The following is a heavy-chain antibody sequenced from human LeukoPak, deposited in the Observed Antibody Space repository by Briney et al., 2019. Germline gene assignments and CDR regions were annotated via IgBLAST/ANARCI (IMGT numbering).Heavy chain of an antibody. CDR3: ARDGTDCSGGSCYSDAFDI. CDR2: IYYSGST. Sequence: PSETLSLTCTVSGGXISSYYCSWIRQPPGKGLEWIGYIYYSGSTNYNPSLKSRVTISVDTSKNQFSLKLSSVTAADTAVYYCARDGTDCSGGSCYSDAFDIWGQGTMVTVSS. J-gene: IGHJ3*02. V-gene: IGHV4-59*01. CDR1: GGXISSYY. D-gene: IGHD2-15*01.